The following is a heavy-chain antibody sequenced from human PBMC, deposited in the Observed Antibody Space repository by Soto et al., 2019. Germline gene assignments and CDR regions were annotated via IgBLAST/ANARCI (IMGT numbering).Heavy chain of an antibody. J-gene: IGHJ4*02. V-gene: IGHV4-39*07. CDR3: ARESVVAVAGFDY. Sequence: PSETLSLTCTVSGGSISSSTYFWGWIRQPPGKGLEWIGSIYYSGSTYYNPSLKSRVTISVDTSKNQFSLKLSSVTAADTAVYYCARESVVAVAGFDYWGQGTLVTVSS. CDR1: GGSISSSTYF. CDR2: IYYSGST. D-gene: IGHD6-19*01.